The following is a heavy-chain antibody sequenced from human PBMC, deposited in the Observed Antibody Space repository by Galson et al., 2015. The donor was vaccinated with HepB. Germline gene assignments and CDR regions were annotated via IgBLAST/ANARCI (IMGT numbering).Heavy chain of an antibody. CDR2: ISGSGGST. J-gene: IGHJ4*02. D-gene: IGHD3-10*01. CDR1: GFTFSSYA. CDR3: AKDLIWFGELLGLRTFDY. Sequence: SLRLSCAASGFTFSSYAMSWVRQAPGKGLEWVSAISGSGGSTYYADSVKGRFTISRDNSKNTLYLQMNSLRAEDTAVYYCAKDLIWFGELLGLRTFDYWGQGTLVTVSS. V-gene: IGHV3-23*01.